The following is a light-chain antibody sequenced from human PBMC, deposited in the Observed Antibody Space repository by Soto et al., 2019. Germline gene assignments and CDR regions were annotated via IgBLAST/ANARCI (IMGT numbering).Light chain of an antibody. CDR3: QQSYSTLYT. J-gene: IGKJ2*01. CDR1: QSISSN. CDR2: AAS. Sequence: DIQMTQSPSSLSASVGDRVTITCRASQSISSNLHWYQQKPGKAPKVLIYAASSLLSGVPSRFSGSGSGTEFSLTISSLQPEDFAAYYCQQSYSTLYTFGQGTKLEIK. V-gene: IGKV1-39*01.